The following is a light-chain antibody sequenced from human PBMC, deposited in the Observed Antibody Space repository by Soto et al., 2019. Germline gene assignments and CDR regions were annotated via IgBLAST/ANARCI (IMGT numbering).Light chain of an antibody. V-gene: IGKV1-5*01. CDR3: QQYDSSSPT. CDR2: DAS. CDR1: QNISVW. Sequence: DIQMTQSHSTLSASVGDGVTITCRASQNISVWLAWYQQRPGKAPKFLLYDASSLETGVPSRFSGSRSGTEFTLTIRSLQPDEFATYYCQQYDSSSPTFGQGTKLEIK. J-gene: IGKJ2*01.